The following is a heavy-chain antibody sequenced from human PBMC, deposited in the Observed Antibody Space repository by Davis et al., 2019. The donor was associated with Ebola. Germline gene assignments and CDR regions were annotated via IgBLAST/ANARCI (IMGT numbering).Heavy chain of an antibody. D-gene: IGHD4-17*01. J-gene: IGHJ4*02. CDR2: ISSSSSYI. CDR1: GFTFSSYS. Sequence: PGGSLRLSCAASGFTFSSYSMNWVRQAPGKGLEWVSSISSSSSYIYYADSVKGRFTISRDNAKNSLYLQMNSLRAEDTAVYYCARARYGDLTPFDYWGQGTLVTVSS. CDR3: ARARYGDLTPFDY. V-gene: IGHV3-21*04.